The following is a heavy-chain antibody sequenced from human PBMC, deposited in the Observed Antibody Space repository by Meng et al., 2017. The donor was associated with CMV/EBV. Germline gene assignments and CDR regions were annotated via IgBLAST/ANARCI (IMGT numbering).Heavy chain of an antibody. CDR1: GITFSSKG. Sequence: GAAVKSPGRHVKSPGTPHGITFSSKGITWWGQAPGQGLEWKGRISAYNGTPNYAQKLQGRVTMTTDTSTSTAYMELRSLRSDDTAVYYCARGGRYYYDSSGYCDYWGQGTLVTVSS. CDR2: ISAYNGTP. J-gene: IGHJ4*02. D-gene: IGHD3-22*01. CDR3: ARGGRYYYDSSGYCDY. V-gene: IGHV1-18*01.